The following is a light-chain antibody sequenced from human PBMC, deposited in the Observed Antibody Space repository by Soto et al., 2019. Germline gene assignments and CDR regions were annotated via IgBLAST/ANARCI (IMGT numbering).Light chain of an antibody. V-gene: IGKV3-11*01. CDR2: AAS. CDR3: QQRSNWPFT. Sequence: EIVLTQSPGTLSLSPGERATLSCRASQSVSNYLAWYQQKPGQAPSLLIYAASNTATGIPARFSGSGYGTDFSLTISSLEPEDFAVYYCQQRSNWPFTSGTGTKVDIK. CDR1: QSVSNY. J-gene: IGKJ3*01.